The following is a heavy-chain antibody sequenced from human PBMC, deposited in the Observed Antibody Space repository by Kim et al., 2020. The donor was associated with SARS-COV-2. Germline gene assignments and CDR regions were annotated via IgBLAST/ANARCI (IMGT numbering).Heavy chain of an antibody. V-gene: IGHV4-4*02. Sequence: NYNPSLKSRVTISVDKSKNQFSLKLSSVTAADTAVYYCARSITIFGVVITFDYWGQGTLVTVSS. CDR3: ARSITIFGVVITFDY. J-gene: IGHJ4*02. D-gene: IGHD3-3*01.